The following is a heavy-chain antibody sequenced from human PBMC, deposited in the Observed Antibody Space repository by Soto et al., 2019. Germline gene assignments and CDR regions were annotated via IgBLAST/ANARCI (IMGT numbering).Heavy chain of an antibody. CDR1: GGSISSGGYY. D-gene: IGHD3-22*01. Sequence: QVQLQESGPGLVKPSQTLSLTCTVSGGSISSGGYYWSWIRQHPGKGLEWIGYIYYSGSTYYNPSLKSRVTISVDTSKNQFSLKLSSVTAADTAVYYCARDGMDSSGYYYVGYWGQGTLVTVAS. CDR3: ARDGMDSSGYYYVGY. V-gene: IGHV4-31*03. J-gene: IGHJ4*02. CDR2: IYYSGST.